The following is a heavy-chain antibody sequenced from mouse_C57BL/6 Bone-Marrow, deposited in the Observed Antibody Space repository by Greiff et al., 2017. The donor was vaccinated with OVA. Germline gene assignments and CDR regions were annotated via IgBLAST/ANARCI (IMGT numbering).Heavy chain of an antibody. Sequence: VQRVESGAELVRPGTSVKVSCKASGYAFTNYLIEWVKQRPGQGLEWIGVINPGSGGTNYNEKFKGKATLTADKSSSTAYMQLSSLTSEDSAVYFCARTDGYYRDYWGQGTSVTVSS. CDR3: ARTDGYYRDY. V-gene: IGHV1-54*01. CDR1: GYAFTNYL. CDR2: INPGSGGT. J-gene: IGHJ4*01. D-gene: IGHD2-3*01.